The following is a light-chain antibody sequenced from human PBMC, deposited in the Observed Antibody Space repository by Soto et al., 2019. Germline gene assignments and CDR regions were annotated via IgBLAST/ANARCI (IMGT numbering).Light chain of an antibody. Sequence: QSVLTQPPSVSGAPGQRVTISCTGSSSNIGAGHDVHWYQQLPGTAPKLMIFEVSHRPSGVSNRFSGSKSGNTASLTISGLQAEDEADYYCSSYTTSGTYVFGAGTKLTVL. CDR3: SSYTTSGTYV. CDR1: SSNIGAGHD. CDR2: EVS. J-gene: IGLJ1*01. V-gene: IGLV1-40*01.